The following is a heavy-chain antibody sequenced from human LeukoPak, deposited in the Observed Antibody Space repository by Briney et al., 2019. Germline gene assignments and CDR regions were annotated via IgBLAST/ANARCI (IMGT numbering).Heavy chain of an antibody. Sequence: ASVKVTCKASGYTFTSYAMNWVRQAPGQGLEWMGWINTNPGNPAYAQGFTGRFVFSLDASVSTAYLQISSLKAEDTAVYYCARDHSSGYYYNYYYGMDVWGQGTTVTVSS. D-gene: IGHD3-22*01. CDR3: ARDHSSGYYYNYYYGMDV. CDR2: INTNPGNP. J-gene: IGHJ6*02. V-gene: IGHV7-4-1*02. CDR1: GYTFTSYA.